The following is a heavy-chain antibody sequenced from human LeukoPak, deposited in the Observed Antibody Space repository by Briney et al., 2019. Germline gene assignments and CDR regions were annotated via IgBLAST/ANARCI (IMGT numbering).Heavy chain of an antibody. J-gene: IGHJ4*02. CDR1: GGSISSYY. Sequence: KASETLSPTCTVSGGSISSYYWSWIRQPPGKGLEWIGYIYYSGSNNYNPSLKSRVTISVDTSKNQFSLRLSSVTAADTAVYYCARLGHRGDGYNLFDYWGQGTLVTVSS. CDR3: ARLGHRGDGYNLFDY. D-gene: IGHD5-24*01. V-gene: IGHV4-59*08. CDR2: IYYSGSN.